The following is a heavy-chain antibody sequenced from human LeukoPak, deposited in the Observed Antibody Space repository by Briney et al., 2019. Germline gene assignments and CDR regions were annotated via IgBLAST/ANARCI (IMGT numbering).Heavy chain of an antibody. V-gene: IGHV1-69*05. Sequence: SSVTVSCKSSGCTFSSYAISWVRQAPGQGLEWVGGMIPIFATAKYAQKFQGRVTITTDESTSTAYMELSSLRSEDTTVYYCARDLGSGYSFDYWGQGTLVTVSP. CDR1: GCTFSSYA. CDR2: MIPIFATA. CDR3: ARDLGSGYSFDY. J-gene: IGHJ4*02. D-gene: IGHD3-22*01.